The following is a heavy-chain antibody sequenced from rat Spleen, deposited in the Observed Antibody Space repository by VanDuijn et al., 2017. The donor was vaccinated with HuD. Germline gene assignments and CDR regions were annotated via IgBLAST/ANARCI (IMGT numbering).Heavy chain of an antibody. CDR1: GFTFSDYY. V-gene: IGHV5-25*01. CDR3: TTTEGIRYYWYFDF. J-gene: IGHJ1*01. CDR2: ISTGGGNT. Sequence: EVQLVESDGGLVQPGRSLKLSCAASGFTFSDYYMAWVRQAPTKGLAWVASISTGGGNTYYRDSVKGRFTISRDNAKSTLYLQMDSLRSEDTATYYCTTTEGIRYYWYFDFWGPGTMVTVSS. D-gene: IGHD1-11*01.